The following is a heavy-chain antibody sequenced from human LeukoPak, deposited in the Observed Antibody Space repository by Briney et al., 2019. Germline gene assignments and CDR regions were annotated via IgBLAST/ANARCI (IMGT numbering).Heavy chain of an antibody. Sequence: PGGSLRLSCAASGFTFDDYAMHWVRQVPGKGLEWVSGISWNSGSIGYVDSVKGRFTISRDNAKNSLYLQMNSLRAEDTAVYYCARDNGYCSGGSCYYYYMDVWGKGTTVTVSS. CDR1: GFTFDDYA. D-gene: IGHD2-15*01. J-gene: IGHJ6*03. CDR2: ISWNSGSI. V-gene: IGHV3-9*01. CDR3: ARDNGYCSGGSCYYYYMDV.